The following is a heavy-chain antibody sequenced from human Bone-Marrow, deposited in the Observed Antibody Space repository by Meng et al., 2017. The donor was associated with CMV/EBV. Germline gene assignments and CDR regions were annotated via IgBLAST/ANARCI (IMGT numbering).Heavy chain of an antibody. CDR2: VKPDGSEE. CDR1: GFIFSDYW. Sequence: GGSLRLSCKASGFIFSDYWMNWVRQVPGKGLEWVATVKPDGSEEFYVDSVKGRFTISRDNAKNSLYLQMNSLRAEDTAVYYCARPYGGNSQGAFEIWGQGTVVTVSS. D-gene: IGHD4-23*01. J-gene: IGHJ3*02. CDR3: ARPYGGNSQGAFEI. V-gene: IGHV3-7*01.